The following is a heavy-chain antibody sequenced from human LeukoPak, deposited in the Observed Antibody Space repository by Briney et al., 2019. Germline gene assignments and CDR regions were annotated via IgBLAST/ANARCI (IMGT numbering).Heavy chain of an antibody. V-gene: IGHV4-59*12. D-gene: IGHD3-16*02. CDR3: ARGVTDYVWGSYRFPYFDY. CDR1: GGSISTYY. Sequence: SETLSLTCTVSGGSISTYYWNWIRQPPGKGLEWIGYIYHSGSTYYNPSLKSRVTISVDRSKNQFSLKLSSVTAADTAVYYCARGVTDYVWGSYRFPYFDYWGQGTLVTVSS. J-gene: IGHJ4*02. CDR2: IYHSGST.